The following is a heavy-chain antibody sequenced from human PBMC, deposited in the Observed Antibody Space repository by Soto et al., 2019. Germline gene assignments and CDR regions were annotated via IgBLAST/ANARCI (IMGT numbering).Heavy chain of an antibody. J-gene: IGHJ5*02. D-gene: IGHD2-15*01. V-gene: IGHV1-69*01. CDR1: GGTFSSYA. CDR3: ASIYCSGGSCYSPDNWFDP. CDR2: IIPIFGTA. Sequence: QVQLVQSGAEVKKPGSSVKVSCKASGGTFSSYAISWVRQAPGQGLEWMGGIIPIFGTANYAQKFQGRVTITEDESTSTAYMELSSLRSEDTAVYYCASIYCSGGSCYSPDNWFDPWGQGTLVTVSS.